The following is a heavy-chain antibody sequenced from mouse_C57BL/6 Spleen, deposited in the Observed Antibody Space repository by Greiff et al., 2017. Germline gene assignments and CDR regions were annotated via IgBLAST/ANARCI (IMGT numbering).Heavy chain of an antibody. CDR3: ARGPPYSNYVFAY. Sequence: EVKLVESGPGLVKPSQSLSLTCSVTGYSITSGYYWNWIRQFPGNKLEWMGYISYDGSNNYNPSLKNRISITRDTSKNQFFLKLNSVTTEATAPYYCARGPPYSNYVFAYWGQGTLVTVSA. D-gene: IGHD2-5*01. CDR2: ISYDGSN. CDR1: GYSITSGYY. V-gene: IGHV3-6*01. J-gene: IGHJ3*01.